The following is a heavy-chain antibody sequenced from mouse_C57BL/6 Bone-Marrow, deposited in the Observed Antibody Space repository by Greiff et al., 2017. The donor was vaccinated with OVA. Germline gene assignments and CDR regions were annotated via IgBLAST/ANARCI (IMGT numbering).Heavy chain of an antibody. Sequence: VQLQQSGPVLVKPGASVKMSCKASGYTFTDYYMNWVKQSPGQSLEWIGVINPYNGGTSYNQKFKGKATLTVDKSSSTAYMELNSLRCVDSAVYSGARRGYDHRFDYWGQGTTLTVSS. CDR2: INPYNGGT. CDR1: GYTFTDYY. J-gene: IGHJ2*01. D-gene: IGHD2-3*01. V-gene: IGHV1-19*01. CDR3: ARRGYDHRFDY.